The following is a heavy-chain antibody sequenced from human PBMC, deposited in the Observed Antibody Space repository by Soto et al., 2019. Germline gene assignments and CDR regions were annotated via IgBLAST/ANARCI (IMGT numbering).Heavy chain of an antibody. J-gene: IGHJ3*02. Sequence: QLQLRESASGLVKPSQTLSLTCAVSGGSISDGGHAWTWIRQPPGKGLEWIGYIYQSGSAYYTPSLKSRVTISMDKSKNQISPTLKSVTAADTAIYYCACNYDADAFDIWGQGTMVPVSS. D-gene: IGHD3-22*01. CDR1: GGSISDGGHA. CDR2: IYQSGSA. V-gene: IGHV4-30-2*01. CDR3: ACNYDADAFDI.